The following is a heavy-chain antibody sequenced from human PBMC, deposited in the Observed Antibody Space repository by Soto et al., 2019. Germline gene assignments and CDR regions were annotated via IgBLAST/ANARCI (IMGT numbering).Heavy chain of an antibody. D-gene: IGHD3-9*01. Sequence: GGSLILSCVASGFTFKNCAMIWVRQVPGKGLEWVSGISDSGGVLFYAAAVRGWFTTSRDPSKNTLYLPMNSLRAADTAPNYCAKCLHFDMFTGQVGFGPLVQSSLVSVSS. J-gene: IGHJ5*02. CDR1: GFTFKNCA. V-gene: IGHV3-23*01. CDR3: AKCLHFDMFTGQVGFGP. CDR2: ISDSGGVL.